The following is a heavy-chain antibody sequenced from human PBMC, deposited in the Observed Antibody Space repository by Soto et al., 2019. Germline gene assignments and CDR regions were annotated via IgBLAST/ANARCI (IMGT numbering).Heavy chain of an antibody. D-gene: IGHD2-8*01. Sequence: GGSLRLSCAASGFTLSSYGMHWVRQAPGKGLEWVAVIWYDGSNKYYADSVKGRFTISRDNSKNTLYLQMNSLRAEDTAVYYCARQSAVWAFDIWGQGTMVTVSS. CDR2: IWYDGSNK. J-gene: IGHJ3*02. V-gene: IGHV3-33*01. CDR3: ARQSAVWAFDI. CDR1: GFTLSSYG.